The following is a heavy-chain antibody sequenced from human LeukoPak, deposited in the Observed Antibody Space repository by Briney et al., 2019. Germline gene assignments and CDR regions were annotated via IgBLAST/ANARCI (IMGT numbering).Heavy chain of an antibody. J-gene: IGHJ4*02. CDR1: GGSISSGSYY. Sequence: TLSLTCTVSGGSISSGSYYWSWIRQPAGKGLEWIGRIYTSGSTNYNPSLKSRVTISVDTSKNQFSLKLSSVTAADTAVYYCARVGGTGVHYWGQGTLVTVSS. D-gene: IGHD1/OR15-1a*01. CDR2: IYTSGST. V-gene: IGHV4-61*02. CDR3: ARVGGTGVHY.